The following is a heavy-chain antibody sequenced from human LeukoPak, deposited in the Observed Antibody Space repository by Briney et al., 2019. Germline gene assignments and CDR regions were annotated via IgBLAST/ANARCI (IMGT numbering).Heavy chain of an antibody. CDR2: IYYTGST. V-gene: IGHV4-59*01. CDR1: GGSISSYY. Sequence: SETLSLTCTVSGGSISSYYWSWIRKPPGKGLEWIGYIYYTGSTNYNPALKSRVTISVDTSKNQFSLKLSSVTAADTAVYYCARTTHYSDSSALDYWGQGTLVTVSS. D-gene: IGHD3-22*01. CDR3: ARTTHYSDSSALDY. J-gene: IGHJ4*02.